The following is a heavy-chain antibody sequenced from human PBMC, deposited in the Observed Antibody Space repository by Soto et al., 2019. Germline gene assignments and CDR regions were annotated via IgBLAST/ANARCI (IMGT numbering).Heavy chain of an antibody. CDR2: INYSGST. J-gene: IGHJ4*02. D-gene: IGHD5-12*01. Sequence: SETLSLTCTVSSGSMNDYYWSWIRQPPGKGLEWIGNINYSGSTKYNPSLKSRVSMSVDTSKNQFSLRLISVTAADTAKYFCAREGNLGRWLQPLDFWGQGTLVTVSS. CDR1: SGSMNDYY. V-gene: IGHV4-59*01. CDR3: AREGNLGRWLQPLDF.